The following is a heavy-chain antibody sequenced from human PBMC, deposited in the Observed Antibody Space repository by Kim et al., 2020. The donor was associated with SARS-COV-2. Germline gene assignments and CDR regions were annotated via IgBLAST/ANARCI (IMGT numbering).Heavy chain of an antibody. D-gene: IGHD3-22*01. Sequence: GGSLRLSCAASGFTFSSYWMSWVRQAPGKGLEWVANIKQDGSEKYYVDSVKGRFTISRDNAKNSLYLQMNSLRAEDTAVYYCARGSPHYDRTLYYFDYWGQGNLVTVSS. CDR1: GFTFSSYW. J-gene: IGHJ4*02. V-gene: IGHV3-7*01. CDR3: ARGSPHYDRTLYYFDY. CDR2: IKQDGSEK.